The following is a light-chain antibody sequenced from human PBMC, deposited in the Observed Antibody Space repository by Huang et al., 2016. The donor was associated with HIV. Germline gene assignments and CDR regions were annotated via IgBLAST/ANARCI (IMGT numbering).Light chain of an antibody. J-gene: IGKJ1*01. CDR2: IAT. CDR1: HNINSN. Sequence: DIQMTQSPSSLSASIGDRVTMTCRASHNINSNLNWYQQKPGKAPKPLSVIATYLASGVPSRFSGSGSGTHFTLTINGLQPEDLATYFCQQSQNTPWTFGQGSRLEIK. V-gene: IGKV1-39*01. CDR3: QQSQNTPWT.